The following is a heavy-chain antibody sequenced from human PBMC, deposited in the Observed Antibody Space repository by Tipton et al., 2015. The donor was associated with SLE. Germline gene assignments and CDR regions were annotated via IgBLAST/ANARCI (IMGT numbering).Heavy chain of an antibody. D-gene: IGHD6-6*01. CDR3: SRVWRQLANYFDC. J-gene: IGHJ4*02. CDR1: GGSISSSNL. V-gene: IGHV4-4*02. CDR2: FYHSGST. Sequence: TLSLTCAVSGGSISSSNLWSWVRQPPGKGLEWIGEFYHSGSTNYNPSLKSRVTISVDKSKNQFSLKLSSVTAADTAVYYCSRVWRQLANYFDCWGQGTLVPVSS.